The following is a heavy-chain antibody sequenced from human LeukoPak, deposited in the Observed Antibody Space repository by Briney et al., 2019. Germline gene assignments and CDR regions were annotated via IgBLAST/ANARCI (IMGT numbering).Heavy chain of an antibody. D-gene: IGHD6-19*01. V-gene: IGHV3-30*04. CDR1: GFTFSSYA. CDR3: AREGIAVAPYAFDI. J-gene: IGHJ3*02. CDR2: ISYDGSNK. Sequence: PGGSLRLSCAASGFTFSSYAMHWVRQAPGKGLEWVAVISYDGSNKYYADSVKGRFTISRDNSKNTLYLQMNSLRAGDTAVYYCAREGIAVAPYAFDIWGQGTMVTVSS.